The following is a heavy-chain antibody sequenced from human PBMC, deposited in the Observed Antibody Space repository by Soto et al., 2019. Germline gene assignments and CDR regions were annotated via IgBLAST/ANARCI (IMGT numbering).Heavy chain of an antibody. V-gene: IGHV4-4*07. J-gene: IGHJ6*02. CDR2: IYTSGST. D-gene: IGHD2-15*01. Sequence: KPSETLSLTCTVSGGSISSYYWSWIRQPAGKGLEWIGRIYTSGSTNYNPSLKSRVTMSADTSKNQFSLKLSSVTAADTAVYYCARDNPRYCSGGSCYHYYYYGMDVWGQGTTVTVSS. CDR1: GGSISSYY. CDR3: ARDNPRYCSGGSCYHYYYYGMDV.